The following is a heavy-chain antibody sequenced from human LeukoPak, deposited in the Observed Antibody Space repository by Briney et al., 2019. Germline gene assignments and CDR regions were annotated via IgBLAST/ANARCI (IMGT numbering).Heavy chain of an antibody. D-gene: IGHD3-22*01. CDR2: ISSGSSTR. CDR3: ARSGSAYFDY. J-gene: IGHJ4*02. V-gene: IGHV3-48*02. CDR1: GFSFSTYS. Sequence: KSGGSLRLSCEASGFSFSTYSMNWVRQAPGKGLEWVSYISSGSSTRHYADSAKGRFTVSRDNAKNSLYLQMNSLRDEDTAVYYCARSGSAYFDYWGQGTLVTVSS.